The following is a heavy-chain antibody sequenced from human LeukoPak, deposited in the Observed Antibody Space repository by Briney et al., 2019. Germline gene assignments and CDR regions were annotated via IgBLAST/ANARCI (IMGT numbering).Heavy chain of an antibody. CDR1: GGSISYYY. D-gene: IGHD1-1*01. Sequence: SETLSLTCTVSGGSISYYYWNWIRQPPGKGLEWIGQIYYTGSTKHNPSLKSRLTISVDTSKNQFSLRLSSVTAADTALYYCARATRYNWNDDRYYFDYWGQGTLVTLSS. CDR3: ARATRYNWNDDRYYFDY. J-gene: IGHJ4*02. CDR2: IYYTGST. V-gene: IGHV4-59*01.